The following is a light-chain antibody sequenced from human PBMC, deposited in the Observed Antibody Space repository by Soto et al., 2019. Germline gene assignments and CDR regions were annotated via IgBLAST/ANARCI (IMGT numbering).Light chain of an antibody. CDR2: GAS. J-gene: IGKJ1*01. CDR3: QQYHRSPRT. Sequence: EIVLTQSPGTLSLVPGQRATLSCRASQSVRSSFLAWLQQKPGQPPRLLIYGASIRAPGIPDRFSGSGSGTAFPLTISRLETEDYAVYYCQQYHRSPRTFGQGTKVEIK. CDR1: QSVRSSF. V-gene: IGKV3-20*01.